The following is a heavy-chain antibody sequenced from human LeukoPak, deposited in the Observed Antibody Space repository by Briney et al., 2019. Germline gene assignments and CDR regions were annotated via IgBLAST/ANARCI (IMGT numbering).Heavy chain of an antibody. CDR3: ARPSLGSGSESFDS. CDR1: GYTFTSYG. D-gene: IGHD1-26*01. V-gene: IGHV1-18*01. Sequence: ASVKVSCKASGYTFTSYGISWVRQAPGQGLEWMGWISAYNGNTNYAQKLQGRVTMTTDTSTSTAYMELRSLRSDDTAMYYCARPSLGSGSESFDSWGQGTLVTVSS. CDR2: ISAYNGNT. J-gene: IGHJ4*02.